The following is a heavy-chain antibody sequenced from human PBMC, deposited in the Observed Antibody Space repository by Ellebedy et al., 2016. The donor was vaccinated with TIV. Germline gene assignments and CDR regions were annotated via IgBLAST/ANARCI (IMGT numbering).Heavy chain of an antibody. Sequence: GESLKISCAASGFTFSSDWLSSVRQAPGKGLEWVGNINQDGSEKCYGDSVKGRFTIARDNAKNSVYLQMNSLRAEDTAVYYCARENWYNDYWGQGTLVTVSS. V-gene: IGHV3-7*04. J-gene: IGHJ4*02. D-gene: IGHD1/OR15-1a*01. CDR2: INQDGSEK. CDR3: ARENWYNDY. CDR1: GFTFSSDW.